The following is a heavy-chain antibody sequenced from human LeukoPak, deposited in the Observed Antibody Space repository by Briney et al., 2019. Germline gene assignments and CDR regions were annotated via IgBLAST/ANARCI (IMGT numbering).Heavy chain of an antibody. D-gene: IGHD3-16*01. CDR2: INHSGST. Sequence: GSLRLSCAASGFTFRSYNMNWVRQAPGKGLEWIGEINHSGSTNYNPSLKSRVTISVDTSKNQFSLKLSSVTAADTAFYYCVPGFGTSLDSWGQGTLVTVYS. CDR3: VPGFGTSLDS. J-gene: IGHJ4*02. V-gene: IGHV4-34*08. CDR1: GFTFRSYN.